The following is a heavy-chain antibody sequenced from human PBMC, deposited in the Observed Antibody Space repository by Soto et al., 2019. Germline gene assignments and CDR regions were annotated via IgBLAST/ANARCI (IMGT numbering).Heavy chain of an antibody. CDR3: ARERPDGARLDP. D-gene: IGHD6-6*01. CDR1: GGSISSGEYY. J-gene: IGHJ5*02. CDR2: IYYSGST. V-gene: IGHV4-30-4*01. Sequence: SETVSLTCTVSGGSISSGEYYWSWIRQPPGKGLEWIGYIYYSGSTYYNPSLKSRVTISVDTSKNQFSLKLSSVTAADTAVYYCARERPDGARLDPWGQGTLVTVSS.